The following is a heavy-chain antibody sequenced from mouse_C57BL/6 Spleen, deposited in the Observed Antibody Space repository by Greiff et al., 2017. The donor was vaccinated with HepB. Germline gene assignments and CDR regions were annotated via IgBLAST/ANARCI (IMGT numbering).Heavy chain of an antibody. Sequence: QVQLQQSGAELARPGASVKLSCKASGYTFTSYGISWVKQRTGQGLEWIGEIYPRSGNTYYNEKFKGKATLTADKSSSTAYMELRSLTSEDSAVYFCARKDWDVGFDYWGQGTTLTVSS. V-gene: IGHV1-81*01. D-gene: IGHD4-1*01. CDR1: GYTFTSYG. CDR2: IYPRSGNT. J-gene: IGHJ2*01. CDR3: ARKDWDVGFDY.